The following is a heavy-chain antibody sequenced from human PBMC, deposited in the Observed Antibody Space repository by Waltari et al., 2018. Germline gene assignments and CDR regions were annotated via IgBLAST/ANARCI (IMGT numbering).Heavy chain of an antibody. CDR3: ARREGVYYDSSGFPPSGSRGFDY. J-gene: IGHJ4*02. V-gene: IGHV4-34*01. D-gene: IGHD3-22*01. CDR1: GGSFSGYY. CDR2: INHSGST. Sequence: QVQLQQWGAGLLKPSETLSLTCAVYGGSFSGYYWSWIRQHPGKGLEWIGEINHSGSTNYNPSLKSRVTISVDTSKNQFSLKLSSVTAADTAVYYCARREGVYYDSSGFPPSGSRGFDYWGQGTLVTVSS.